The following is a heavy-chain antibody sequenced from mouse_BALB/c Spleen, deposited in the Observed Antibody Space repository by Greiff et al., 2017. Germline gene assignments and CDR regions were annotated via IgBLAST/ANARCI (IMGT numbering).Heavy chain of an antibody. CDR1: GFAFSSYD. J-gene: IGHJ1*01. CDR3: ARQGSWYFDV. CDR2: ISSGGGST. V-gene: IGHV5-12-1*01. Sequence: DVMLVESGGGLVKPGGSLKLSCAASGFAFSSYDMSWVRQTPEKRLEWVAYISSGGGSTYYPDTVKGRFTISRDNAKNTLYLQMSSLKSEDTAMYYCARQGSWYFDVWGAGTTVTVSS.